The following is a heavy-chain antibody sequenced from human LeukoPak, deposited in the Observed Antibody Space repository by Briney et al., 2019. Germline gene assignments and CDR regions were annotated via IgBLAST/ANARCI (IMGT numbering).Heavy chain of an antibody. J-gene: IGHJ4*02. CDR2: ISYDGNYK. Sequence: PGGSLRLSCAASGFTFSNYGMHWVRLAPGKGLEWVAVISYDGNYKYYANSLKGRFTISRDNSKSTLYLQLNSLRVEDTAVYYCVRKSGLGGWLDYWGQGTQVTVSS. CDR1: GFTFSNYG. CDR3: VRKSGLGGWLDY. V-gene: IGHV3-30*03. D-gene: IGHD6-19*01.